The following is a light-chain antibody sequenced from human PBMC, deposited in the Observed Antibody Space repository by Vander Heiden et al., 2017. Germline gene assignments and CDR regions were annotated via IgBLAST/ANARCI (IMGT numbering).Light chain of an antibody. V-gene: IGLV2-14*03. Sequence: QSALTQPASVSGSPGQSITISCTGPSSDVVAYNYVSWYQQHPGKAPKLIIYDVTNRPSGVSNRFSGSKSGNTASLTTSGLQAEDEADYYCSSYTSSNTLVFGTGTKVTVL. CDR2: DVT. CDR1: SSDVVAYNY. CDR3: SSYTSSNTLV. J-gene: IGLJ1*01.